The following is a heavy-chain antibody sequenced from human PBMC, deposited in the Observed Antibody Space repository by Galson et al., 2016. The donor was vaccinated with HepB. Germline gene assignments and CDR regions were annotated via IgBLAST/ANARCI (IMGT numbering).Heavy chain of an antibody. CDR3: TKDLTIVGATGCDI. V-gene: IGHV3-30*18. J-gene: IGHJ4*02. CDR1: GFTFSTYG. Sequence: SLRLSCAASGFTFSTYGMHWVRQAPGKGLEWVAVISFDSKYKYYADSVKGRFTISRDNSKNTLYVQMNSLRAEDTAVYYCTKDLTIVGATGCDIWGQGTRVTVFS. D-gene: IGHD1-26*01. CDR2: ISFDSKYK.